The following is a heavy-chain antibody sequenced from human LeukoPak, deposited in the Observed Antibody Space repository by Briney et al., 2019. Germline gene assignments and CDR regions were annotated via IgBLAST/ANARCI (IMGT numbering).Heavy chain of an antibody. Sequence: SVKVSCKVSGYTLTELSMHWVRQAPGKGLEWMGGIIPIFGTANYAQKFQGRVTITADESTSTAYMELSSLRSEDTAVYYCARARSPNYDFWSGYHYYYGMDVWGQGTTVTVSS. CDR2: IIPIFGTA. CDR1: GYTLTELS. D-gene: IGHD3-3*01. V-gene: IGHV1-69*13. CDR3: ARARSPNYDFWSGYHYYYGMDV. J-gene: IGHJ6*02.